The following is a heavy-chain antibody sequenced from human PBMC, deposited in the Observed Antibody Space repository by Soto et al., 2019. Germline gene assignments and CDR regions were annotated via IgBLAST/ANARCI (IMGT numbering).Heavy chain of an antibody. CDR1: GGSFSGYY. V-gene: IGHV4-34*01. CDR3: ARVGPMITFGGVIVTPHTRPYYFDY. D-gene: IGHD3-16*02. Sequence: PSETLSLTCAVYGGSFSGYYWSWIRQPPGKGLEWIGEINHSGSTNYNPSLKSRVTISVDTSKNQFSLKLSSVTAADTAVYYCARVGPMITFGGVIVTPHTRPYYFDYWGQGTLVTVSS. CDR2: INHSGST. J-gene: IGHJ4*02.